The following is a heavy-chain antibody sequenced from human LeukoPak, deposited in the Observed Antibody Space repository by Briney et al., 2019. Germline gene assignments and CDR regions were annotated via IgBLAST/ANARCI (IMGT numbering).Heavy chain of an antibody. CDR2: VSGGGNNV. V-gene: IGHV3-23*01. D-gene: IGHD6-13*01. CDR3: AKDVVAAAGFYFVY. CDR1: GFTFSNYA. J-gene: IGHJ4*02. Sequence: GGSLRLSCAASGFTFSNYALSWVRQAPGKGLERVASVSGGGNNVYYAGSAKGRFTISRDNSQHTLYLQMTSLRAEDTAVYFCAKDVVAAAGFYFVYWGQGTLVTVSS.